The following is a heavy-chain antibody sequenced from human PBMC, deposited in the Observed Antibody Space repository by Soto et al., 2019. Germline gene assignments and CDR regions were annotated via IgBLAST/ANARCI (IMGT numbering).Heavy chain of an antibody. J-gene: IGHJ5*02. V-gene: IGHV1-2*04. CDR3: ARGSLAVVTENWFDP. D-gene: IGHD2-15*01. Sequence: GASVKVSCKASGYTFTGYYMHWVRQAPGQGLEWMGWINPNSGGTNYAQKFQGWVTMTRDTSISTAYMELSRLRSDDTAVYYCARGSLAVVTENWFDPLGQGTLVTVSS. CDR1: GYTFTGYY. CDR2: INPNSGGT.